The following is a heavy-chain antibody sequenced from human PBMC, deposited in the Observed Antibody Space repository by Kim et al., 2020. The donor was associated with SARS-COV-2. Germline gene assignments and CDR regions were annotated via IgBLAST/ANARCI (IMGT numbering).Heavy chain of an antibody. CDR2: FYSGGAT. J-gene: IGHJ4*02. V-gene: IGHV3-53*01. CDR1: GFSVSKNY. Sequence: GGSLRLSCAASGFSVSKNYMTWVRQTPGKGLEWVAVFYSGGATYYAESAKGRFTISRDNSTNTLYLQMNSLRADDTDVYYCARGIETFHFDYWGQGTLVTVSS. D-gene: IGHD2-21*01. CDR3: ARGIETFHFDY.